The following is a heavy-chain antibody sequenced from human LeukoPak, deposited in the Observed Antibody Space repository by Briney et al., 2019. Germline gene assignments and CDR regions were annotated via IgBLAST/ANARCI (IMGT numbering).Heavy chain of an antibody. V-gene: IGHV3-30*03. CDR1: GFTFSSYG. CDR3: ARADILTGYDD. J-gene: IGHJ4*02. Sequence: GGSLRLSCAASGFTFSSYGMHWVRQAPGKGLEWVAVISYDGSNKYYADSVKGRFTISRDNSKNTLYLQMNSLRAEDTAVYYCARADILTGYDDWGQGTLVTVSS. CDR2: ISYDGSNK. D-gene: IGHD3-9*01.